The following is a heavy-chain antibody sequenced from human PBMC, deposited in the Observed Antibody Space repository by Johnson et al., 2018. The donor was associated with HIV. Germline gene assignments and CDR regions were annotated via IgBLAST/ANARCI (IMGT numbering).Heavy chain of an antibody. V-gene: IGHV3-11*01. D-gene: IGHD3-16*01. CDR2: ISSGGSSI. J-gene: IGHJ3*02. CDR3: ARDLFVLYVPGDAFAI. Sequence: VQLVESGGDLVKPGGSLRVSCLASGFVFSDSHMSWIRQAPGKGLEWISYISSGGSSIYYADSVRGRFTISRDNAKNSLYLQMNSLRAEDTAVYYCARDLFVLYVPGDAFAIWGQGTMVTVSS. CDR1: GFVFSDSH.